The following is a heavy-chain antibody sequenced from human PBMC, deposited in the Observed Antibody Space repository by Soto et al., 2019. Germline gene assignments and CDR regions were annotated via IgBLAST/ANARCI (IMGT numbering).Heavy chain of an antibody. Sequence: EVQLLESGGGLVQPGGSLRLSCAASGFTFSSHVMSWVRQAPGKGLEWVSGISTGGGSTDYADSVKGRFTISRYNSNNTLQLQMKSLIAEDTAVYYCACSREIIASAGSCDYWGQGTLVTVSS. CDR1: GFTFSSHV. D-gene: IGHD6-25*01. CDR2: ISTGGGST. CDR3: ACSREIIASAGSCDY. V-gene: IGHV3-23*01. J-gene: IGHJ4*02.